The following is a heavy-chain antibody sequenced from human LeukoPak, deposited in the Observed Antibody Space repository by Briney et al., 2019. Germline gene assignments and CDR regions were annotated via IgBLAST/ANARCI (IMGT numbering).Heavy chain of an antibody. Sequence: SETLSLTCAVHGGSFSGYYWSWIRQPPGKGLEWIGEINHSGSTNYNPSLKSRVTISVDTSKNQFSLKLSSVTAADTAVYYCARAGAYYYDSSGYYPYYFDYWGQGTLVTVSS. CDR2: INHSGST. D-gene: IGHD3-22*01. CDR3: ARAGAYYYDSSGYYPYYFDY. J-gene: IGHJ4*02. CDR1: GGSFSGYY. V-gene: IGHV4-34*01.